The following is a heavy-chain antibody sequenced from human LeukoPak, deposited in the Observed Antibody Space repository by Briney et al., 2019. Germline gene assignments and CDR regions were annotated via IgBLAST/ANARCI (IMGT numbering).Heavy chain of an antibody. J-gene: IGHJ4*02. CDR1: GGSISSSSYY. V-gene: IGHV4-39*01. CDR3: ARRGDCRTSDY. CDR2: IYYSGST. D-gene: IGHD2-21*02. Sequence: SETLSLTCTVSGGSISSSSYYWGWIRQPPGKGLEWIGSIYYSGSTYYNPSLKSRVTISVDTSKNQFSLKLSSVTAADTAVYYCARRGDCRTSDYWGQGTLVTVSS.